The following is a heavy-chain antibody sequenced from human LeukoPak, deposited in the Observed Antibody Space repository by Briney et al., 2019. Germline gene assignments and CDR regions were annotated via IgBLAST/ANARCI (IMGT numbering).Heavy chain of an antibody. J-gene: IGHJ3*02. V-gene: IGHV3-23*01. Sequence: PGGSLRLSCAASGFTFSSYAMSWVRQAPGKGLEWVSAISGSGGSTYYADTVKGRFTISRDNSKNTLYLQMNSLRAEDTAVYYCAKDPRSSWDRNAFDIWGQGTMVTVSS. CDR3: AKDPRSSWDRNAFDI. D-gene: IGHD6-13*01. CDR2: ISGSGGST. CDR1: GFTFSSYA.